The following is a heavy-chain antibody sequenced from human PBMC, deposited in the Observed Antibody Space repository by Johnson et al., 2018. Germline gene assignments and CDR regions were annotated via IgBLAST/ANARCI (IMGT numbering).Heavy chain of an antibody. J-gene: IGHJ4*02. CDR2: LSWNSVGI. Sequence: VQLVQSGGGLVQPGRSLRLSCEASGFTFDDHAMYWVRQAPGKGLEWVSGLSWNSVGIGYADSVRGRFTISRDNAKNSLYLQMNSLRVEDTALYYCVRDEFSTSSGGLDFWGQGTLVTVSS. V-gene: IGHV3-9*01. D-gene: IGHD2/OR15-2a*01. CDR1: GFTFDDHA. CDR3: VRDEFSTSSGGLDF.